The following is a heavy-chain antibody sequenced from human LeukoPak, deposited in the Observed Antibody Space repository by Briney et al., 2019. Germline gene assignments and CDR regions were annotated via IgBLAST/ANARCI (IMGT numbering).Heavy chain of an antibody. Sequence: SETLSLTCTVSGGSVSSGSYYWSWIRQPPGKGLEWIGYIYYSGSTNYNPSLKSRVTISVDTSKNQFSLKLSSVTAADTAVYYCARDVSRGEAALSSIYYYHGMDVWGQGTTVTVSS. J-gene: IGHJ6*02. V-gene: IGHV4-61*01. D-gene: IGHD6-6*01. CDR1: GGSVSSGSYY. CDR3: ARDVSRGEAALSSIYYYHGMDV. CDR2: IYYSGST.